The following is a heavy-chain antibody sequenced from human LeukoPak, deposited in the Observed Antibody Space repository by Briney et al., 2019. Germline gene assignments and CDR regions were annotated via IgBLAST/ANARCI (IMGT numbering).Heavy chain of an antibody. CDR2: MSYDGNNE. CDR1: GFVFSIY. J-gene: IGHJ4*02. Sequence: PGGSLRLSCAVSGFVFSIYWVRQAPRKGLEWVAVMSYDGNNEYYADPVKGRFTIFRDSSETTLYLQMNSLRDEDTAVYYCARGRPTGMTTNYLNYWGQGTLVTVSS. D-gene: IGHD1-1*01. V-gene: IGHV3-30-3*01. CDR3: ARGRPTGMTTNYLNY.